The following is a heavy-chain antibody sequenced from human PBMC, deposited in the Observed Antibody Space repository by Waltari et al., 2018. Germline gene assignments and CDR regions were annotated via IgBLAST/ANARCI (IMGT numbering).Heavy chain of an antibody. CDR2: IKKDGSER. CDR3: AVGPY. J-gene: IGHJ4*02. CDR1: GFTFSDQW. Sequence: EVQLVESGGGLVQPGESLRLSCAASGFTFSDQWMSWVRQAPGKGPEWVANIKKDGSERNYVDSVKGRFTISRDNAKDSLYLQMNSLRAEDTAIYYCAVGPYWGQGTLVTVSS. V-gene: IGHV3-7*01.